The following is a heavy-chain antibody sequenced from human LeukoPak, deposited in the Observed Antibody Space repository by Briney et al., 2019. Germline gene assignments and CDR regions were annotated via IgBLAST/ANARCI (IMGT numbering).Heavy chain of an antibody. J-gene: IGHJ4*02. D-gene: IGHD3-22*01. CDR1: GYTFTGYY. Sequence: VASVKVSCKASGYTFTGYYMHWVRQAPGQGLEWMGWINPNSGGTNYAQKFQGRVTMTRDTSISTAYMELSRLRSDDTAVYYCARDGGRANYYDSSTKGVDYWGQGTLVTVSS. CDR2: INPNSGGT. V-gene: IGHV1-2*02. CDR3: ARDGGRANYYDSSTKGVDY.